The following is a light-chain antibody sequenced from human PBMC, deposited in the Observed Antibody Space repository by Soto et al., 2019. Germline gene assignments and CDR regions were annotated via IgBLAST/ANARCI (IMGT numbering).Light chain of an antibody. CDR1: QSLLHNNGETY. Sequence: DLAMTQTPLSLSVTPGQPASISCKSTQSLLHNNGETYLFWYLQRPGQPPQLLIYEASKRYSGVPDRFGGSGSGTDFTLKISRVESEDVGVYYCLQTIQLPPTFGQGTKLEI. CDR3: LQTIQLPPT. CDR2: EAS. V-gene: IGKV2D-29*01. J-gene: IGKJ2*01.